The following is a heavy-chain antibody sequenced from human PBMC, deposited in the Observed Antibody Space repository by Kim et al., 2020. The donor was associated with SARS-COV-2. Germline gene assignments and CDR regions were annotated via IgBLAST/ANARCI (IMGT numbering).Heavy chain of an antibody. D-gene: IGHD6-19*01. CDR1: GFTFSNAW. CDR3: TTDGVAVADYYYYGMDV. CDR2: IKSKTDGGTT. Sequence: GGSLRLSCAASGFTFSNAWMSWVRQAPGKGLEWVGRIKSKTDGGTTDYAAPVKGRFTISRDDSKNTLYLQMNSLKTEDTAVYYCTTDGVAVADYYYYGMDVWGQGTTVTVSS. J-gene: IGHJ6*02. V-gene: IGHV3-15*01.